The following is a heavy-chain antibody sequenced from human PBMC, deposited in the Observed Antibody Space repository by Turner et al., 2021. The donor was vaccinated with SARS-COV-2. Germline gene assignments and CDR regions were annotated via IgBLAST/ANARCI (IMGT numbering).Heavy chain of an antibody. CDR3: VKGSY. J-gene: IGHJ4*02. CDR1: GFTFSNYW. D-gene: IGHD2-15*01. V-gene: IGHV3-74*01. CDR2: INSDGSDA. Sequence: EVQLLASGGGLVQPGGSMRLSCAASGFTFSNYWMHWVRQGPGKGLVWVSRINSDGSDATYADSVKGRFTISRDNAKNSVSLQMSSLRAEDTAVYYCVKGSYWGQGTLVTVSS.